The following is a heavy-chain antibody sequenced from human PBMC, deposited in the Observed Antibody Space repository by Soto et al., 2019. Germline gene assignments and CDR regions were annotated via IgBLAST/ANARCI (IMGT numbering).Heavy chain of an antibody. CDR1: GGSVSSGSYY. Sequence: QVQLQESGPGLVKPSETLSLTCTVSGGSVSSGSYYWSWIRQPPGKGLEWIGYIYYSGSTNYNPSLRSRVTISVDTSKNQFSLKLSSVTAADTAVYYCARGRRDGYNAFDYWGQGTLVTVSS. CDR3: ARGRRDGYNAFDY. V-gene: IGHV4-61*01. J-gene: IGHJ4*02. CDR2: IYYSGST. D-gene: IGHD5-12*01.